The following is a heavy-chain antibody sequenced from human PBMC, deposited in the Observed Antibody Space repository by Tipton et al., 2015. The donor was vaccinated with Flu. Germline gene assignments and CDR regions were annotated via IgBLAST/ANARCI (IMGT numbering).Heavy chain of an antibody. V-gene: IGHV4-61*01. CDR3: ARPGGPAAINPFSYFDF. D-gene: IGHD2-2*01. CDR1: GGSVSSGFYY. CDR2: IYYSGTT. J-gene: IGHJ4*02. Sequence: TLSLTCTVSGGSVSSGFYYWSWIRQPPGKALEWIGHIYYSGTTNYNPSLKSRATISADTSKTQLSLKLGSVTAADTAVYYCARPGGPAAINPFSYFDFWGQGTLVTVSS.